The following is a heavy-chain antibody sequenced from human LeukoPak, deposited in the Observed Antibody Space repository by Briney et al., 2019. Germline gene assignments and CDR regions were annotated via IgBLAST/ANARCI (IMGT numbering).Heavy chain of an antibody. CDR3: ARHHSSVWFGESLLDY. D-gene: IGHD3-10*01. CDR1: GGSISSYY. V-gene: IGHV4-59*08. J-gene: IGHJ4*02. CDR2: IYYSGST. Sequence: PSETLSLTCTVSGGSISSYYWSWIRQPPGKGLEWIGYIYYSGSTNYNPSLKSRVTISVDTSKNQFSLKLSSVTAADTAVYYCARHHSSVWFGESLLDYWGQGTLVTVSS.